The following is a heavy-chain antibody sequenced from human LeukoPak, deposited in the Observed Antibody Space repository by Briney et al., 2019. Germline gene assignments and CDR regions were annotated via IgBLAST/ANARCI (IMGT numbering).Heavy chain of an antibody. Sequence: GESLQISSKGSGYSFTSYWISWVRQMPGKGLEWMGRIDPSDSYINYSPSFQGHVSISADKSISTADLQWSSLKASDTAMYYCARHSPGWYSFASWGQGTLVTVSS. J-gene: IGHJ4*02. CDR1: GYSFTSYW. D-gene: IGHD6-19*01. CDR3: ARHSPGWYSFAS. CDR2: IDPSDSYI. V-gene: IGHV5-10-1*01.